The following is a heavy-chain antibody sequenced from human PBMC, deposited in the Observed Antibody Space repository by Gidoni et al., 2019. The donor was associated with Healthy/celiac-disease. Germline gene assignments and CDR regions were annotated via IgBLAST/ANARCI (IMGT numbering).Heavy chain of an antibody. Sequence: QVQLQQWGAGLLTPSETLSLTCAVYGGSFSGYYWRWIRQPPGKGLEWIGEINHSGSTNYNPSLKSRVTISVDTSKNQFSLKLSSVTAADTAVYYCARGGKRLLWFGELNFDPWGQGTLVTVSS. V-gene: IGHV4-34*01. CDR2: INHSGST. CDR1: GGSFSGYY. CDR3: ARGGKRLLWFGELNFDP. J-gene: IGHJ5*02. D-gene: IGHD3-10*01.